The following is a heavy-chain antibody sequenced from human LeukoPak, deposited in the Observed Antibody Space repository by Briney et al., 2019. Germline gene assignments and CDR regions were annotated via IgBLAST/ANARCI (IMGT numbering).Heavy chain of an antibody. V-gene: IGHV1-18*04. D-gene: IGHD3-10*01. CDR2: ISAYNGNT. J-gene: IGHJ5*02. Sequence: ASVKVSCKASGYTITRYGISWVRQAPGQGLEWMGWISAYNGNTNYAQKLQGRVTMTTDTSTSTAYMELRSLRSDDTAVYYCARVFSDYGSGSYSWFDPWGQGTLVTVSS. CDR3: ARVFSDYGSGSYSWFDP. CDR1: GYTITRYG.